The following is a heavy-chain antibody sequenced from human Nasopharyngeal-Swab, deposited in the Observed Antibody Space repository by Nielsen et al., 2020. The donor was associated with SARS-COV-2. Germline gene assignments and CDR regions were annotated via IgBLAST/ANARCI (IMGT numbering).Heavy chain of an antibody. D-gene: IGHD6-13*01. CDR1: GVIFSKYW. CDR3: TRPLSRSSTWTTEANWFDP. V-gene: IGHV3-74*01. Sequence: GGSLRLSCVASGVIFSKYWMHWVRPAPGKGLVWVSRVNQDGSRTDYADSVWGRFTISRDNAKNTLYLQMNSLRVEDTAVYYCTRPLSRSSTWTTEANWFDPWGQGTLVTVSS. CDR2: VNQDGSRT. J-gene: IGHJ5*02.